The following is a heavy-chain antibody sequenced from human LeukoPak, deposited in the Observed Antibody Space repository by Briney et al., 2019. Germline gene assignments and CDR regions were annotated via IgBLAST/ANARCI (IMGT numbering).Heavy chain of an antibody. D-gene: IGHD3-22*01. V-gene: IGHV3-30-3*01. CDR3: ARDQSRGQWLLIY. J-gene: IGHJ4*02. Sequence: PGRSLRLSCAASGFTFSSYAMHWVRQAPGKGLEWVAVISYDGSNKYYADSVKGRLTISRDNSKNTLYLQMNSLRAEDTAVYYCARDQSRGQWLLIYWGQGTLVTVSS. CDR1: GFTFSSYA. CDR2: ISYDGSNK.